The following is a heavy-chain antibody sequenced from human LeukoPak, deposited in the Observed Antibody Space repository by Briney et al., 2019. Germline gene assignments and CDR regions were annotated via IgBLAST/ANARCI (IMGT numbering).Heavy chain of an antibody. D-gene: IGHD2-21*01. V-gene: IGHV3-30-3*01. CDR1: GFTFSSYA. J-gene: IGHJ6*03. CDR3: ARVKCGGDCYSGYYYMDV. Sequence: GRSLRLSCAASGFTFSSYAMHWVRQAPGKGLEWVAVISYDGSNKYYADSVKGRFTISRDNSKNTLYLQMNSLRAEDTAVYYSARVKCGGDCYSGYYYMDVWGKGTTVTVSS. CDR2: ISYDGSNK.